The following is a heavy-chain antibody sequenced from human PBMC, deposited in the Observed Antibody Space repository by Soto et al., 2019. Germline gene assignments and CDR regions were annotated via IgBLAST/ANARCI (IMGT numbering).Heavy chain of an antibody. Sequence: GGSLRLSCAASGFTFSSYGMHWVRQAPGKGLEWVAVISYDGSNKYYADSMKGRFTISRDNSKNKLYLQMNSLRAEDTAVYYCAKDGAPRISGWYFDLWGRGTLVTVSS. V-gene: IGHV3-30*18. CDR2: ISYDGSNK. D-gene: IGHD1-26*01. CDR1: GFTFSSYG. CDR3: AKDGAPRISGWYFDL. J-gene: IGHJ2*01.